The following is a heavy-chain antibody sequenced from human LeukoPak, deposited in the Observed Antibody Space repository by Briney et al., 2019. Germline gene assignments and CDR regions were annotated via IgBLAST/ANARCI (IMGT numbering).Heavy chain of an antibody. V-gene: IGHV6-1*01. Sequence: SQTLSLTCAISGDRVSSNSAAWNWIRQSPSRGLEWLGRTYYRSKWYSDYAVSVKSRITIKSGTSKNQFSLQLNSVTPEDTAVYYCAKGPGTLQPWGQGTLVVVSS. CDR1: GDRVSSNSAA. CDR2: TYYRSKWYS. CDR3: AKGPGTLQP. J-gene: IGHJ1*01. D-gene: IGHD1-1*01.